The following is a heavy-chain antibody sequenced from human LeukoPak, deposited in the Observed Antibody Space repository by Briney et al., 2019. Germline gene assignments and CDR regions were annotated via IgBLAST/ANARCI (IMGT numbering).Heavy chain of an antibody. V-gene: IGHV3-48*03. CDR3: TRGGMVPD. Sequence: QTGGSLRLSCAASGFTFTSYEMNWVRQAPGKGLEWVSYISSSGTTIYYADSVKDRFTISRDNAKNSLYLQMNSLRAEDTAVYFCTRGGMVPDWGQGTLVTVSS. CDR1: GFTFTSYE. J-gene: IGHJ4*02. D-gene: IGHD4/OR15-4a*01. CDR2: ISSSGTTI.